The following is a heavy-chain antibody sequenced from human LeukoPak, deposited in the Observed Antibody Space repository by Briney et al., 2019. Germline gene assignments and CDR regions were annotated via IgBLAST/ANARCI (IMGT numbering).Heavy chain of an antibody. CDR1: GFTFSSYA. D-gene: IGHD3-3*01. J-gene: IGHJ6*02. CDR3: ARTRSDFWSGYRPDQYYYYGMEV. Sequence: GRSLSLSCAASGFTFSSYAMHWVRQAPGKGLGWVAVISYDGSNKYYADSVKGRFTISRDNSKNTLYLQMNSLRAEDTAVYYCARTRSDFWSGYRPDQYYYYGMEVWGQGTTVTVSS. V-gene: IGHV3-30-3*01. CDR2: ISYDGSNK.